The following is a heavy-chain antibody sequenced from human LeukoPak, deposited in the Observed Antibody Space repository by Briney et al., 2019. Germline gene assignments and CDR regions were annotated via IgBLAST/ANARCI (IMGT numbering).Heavy chain of an antibody. Sequence: PSETLSLTCTVSGGSISSYYWSWIRQPPGKGLEWIGYIYYSGSTNYNPYLKSRVTISVDTSKNQFSLKLSSVTAADTAVYYCASSGYDSSGHYYNDAFDIWGQGTMVTVSS. CDR3: ASSGYDSSGHYYNDAFDI. D-gene: IGHD3-22*01. CDR1: GGSISSYY. CDR2: IYYSGST. J-gene: IGHJ3*02. V-gene: IGHV4-59*01.